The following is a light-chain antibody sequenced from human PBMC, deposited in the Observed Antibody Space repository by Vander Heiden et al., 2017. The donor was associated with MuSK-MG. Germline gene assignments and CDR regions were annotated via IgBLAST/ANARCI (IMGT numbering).Light chain of an antibody. V-gene: IGLV2-23*01. Sequence: QSAPTQPAPVSGSPGEYTPITCPGTGSDVGSLDFVSWYLQQPGRATKVMIYDYTKRPSGISNRFSGSKSGNTASLTISGLQAEDEADYYCCSYAGSSGLSYVFGTGTKVTVL. CDR2: DYT. CDR3: CSYAGSSGLSYV. CDR1: GSDVGSLDF. J-gene: IGLJ1*01.